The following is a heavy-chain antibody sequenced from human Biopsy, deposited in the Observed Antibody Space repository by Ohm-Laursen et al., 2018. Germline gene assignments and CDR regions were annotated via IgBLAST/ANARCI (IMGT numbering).Heavy chain of an antibody. Sequence: SVKVSCKASGYNFTSYGISWVRQAPGQGLEWMGWISGYNGNTLYAQKFQHRVTMTTDTSTSTAYMELRSLTSDDTAVYYCARISIPRLLDYWGQGTLVTVSS. J-gene: IGHJ4*02. CDR2: ISGYNGNT. V-gene: IGHV1-18*01. CDR3: ARISIPRLLDY. CDR1: GYNFTSYG. D-gene: IGHD2-21*01.